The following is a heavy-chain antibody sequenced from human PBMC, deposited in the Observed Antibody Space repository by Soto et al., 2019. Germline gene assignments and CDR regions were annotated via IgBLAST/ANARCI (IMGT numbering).Heavy chain of an antibody. Sequence: VQLVQSGAEMKKPGSSVRVSCKASGGSFNGYFITWVRQAPGQGLEWVGRVIPMHGSESQARKFGDRITLTADTLTNTALLDLRSLHSEDTAVYYCAPGITTSGYRRYMAVWGEGTKVTVSS. CDR3: APGITTSGYRRYMAV. J-gene: IGHJ6*03. D-gene: IGHD2-2*03. V-gene: IGHV1-69*08. CDR2: VIPMHGSE. CDR1: GGSFNGYF.